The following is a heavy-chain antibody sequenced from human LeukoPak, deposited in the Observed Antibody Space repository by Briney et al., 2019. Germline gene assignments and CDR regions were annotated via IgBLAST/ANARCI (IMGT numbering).Heavy chain of an antibody. D-gene: IGHD3-22*01. V-gene: IGHV1-2*06. CDR1: GYTFTGYY. CDR3: ARDLVHYDSSGYYDY. J-gene: IGHJ4*02. Sequence: ASVKVSCKASGYTFTGYYMHWVRQAPGQGLEWMGRINPNSGGTNYAQKFQGRVTMTRDTSISTAYMELSRLRSDDTAVYYCARDLVHYDSSGYYDYWGQGTLVTVSS. CDR2: INPNSGGT.